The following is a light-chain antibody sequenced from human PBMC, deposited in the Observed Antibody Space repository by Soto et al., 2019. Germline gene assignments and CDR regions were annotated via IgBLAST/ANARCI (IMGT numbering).Light chain of an antibody. CDR1: QGISSY. V-gene: IGKV1-8*01. CDR3: QQYNTFTT. J-gene: IGKJ2*01. CDR2: AAS. Sequence: ASRMTQSPSSLSASTGDRVTITCRASQGISSYLAWYQQKPGKAPKLLIYAASTLQSGVPSRFSGSGSGTEFTLTISTLQPDDFATYYCQQYNTFTTLGQGTKVDIK.